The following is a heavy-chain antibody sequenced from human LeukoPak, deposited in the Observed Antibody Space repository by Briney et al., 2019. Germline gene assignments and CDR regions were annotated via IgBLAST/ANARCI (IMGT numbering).Heavy chain of an antibody. V-gene: IGHV1-8*03. D-gene: IGHD6-6*01. Sequence: ASVNVSCKASGYTFTSYDINWVRQATGQGLEWMGWMNPDSGNTGYAQKFQGRVTITRNTSISTAYMELSSLRSEDTAVYYCARGAEYSSSTDAFDIWGQGTMVTVSS. CDR3: ARGAEYSSSTDAFDI. CDR2: MNPDSGNT. J-gene: IGHJ3*02. CDR1: GYTFTSYD.